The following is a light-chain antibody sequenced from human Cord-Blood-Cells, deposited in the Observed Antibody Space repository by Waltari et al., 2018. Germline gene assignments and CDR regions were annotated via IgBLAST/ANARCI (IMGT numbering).Light chain of an antibody. V-gene: IGKV3-11*01. CDR3: QQRSNWPPIT. CDR2: DAS. J-gene: IGKJ5*01. Sequence: EIVLTQSPATLSLSPGERATLSGRASQSVSSYLAWYQQKPGQTPRLLIYDASNLATGIPARCSGSGSGTDFTLTISSLEPEDFAVYYCQQRSNWPPITFGQGTRLEIK. CDR1: QSVSSY.